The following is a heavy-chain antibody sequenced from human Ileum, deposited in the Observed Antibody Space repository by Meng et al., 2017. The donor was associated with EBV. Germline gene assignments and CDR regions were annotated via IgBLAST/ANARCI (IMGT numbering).Heavy chain of an antibody. CDR2: IKSTTDGGTT. CDR1: GFTFSNAW. D-gene: IGHD2-15*01. J-gene: IGHJ4*02. Sequence: EVELVGAWGGFVKPGGSLRLSCAASGFTFSNAWMTWVRQAPGKGLEWVGRIKSTTDGGTTDYAAPVKGRFTISRDDSKNTLFLQMDSLKTEDTAVYYCEGWRYWGQGTLVTVSS. V-gene: IGHV3-15*01. CDR3: EGWRY.